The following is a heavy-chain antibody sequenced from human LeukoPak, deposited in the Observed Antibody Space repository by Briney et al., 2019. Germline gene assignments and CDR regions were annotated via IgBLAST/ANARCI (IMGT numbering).Heavy chain of an antibody. CDR2: IIPILGIA. D-gene: IGHD6-6*01. Sequence: ASVKVSCKASGGTFSSYAISWVRQAPGQGLEWMGRIIPILGIANYAQKFQGRVTITADKSTSTAYMELSSLRSEDTAVYYCARSPIAARLDFDYWGQGTLVTVSS. J-gene: IGHJ4*02. CDR3: ARSPIAARLDFDY. CDR1: GGTFSSYA. V-gene: IGHV1-69*04.